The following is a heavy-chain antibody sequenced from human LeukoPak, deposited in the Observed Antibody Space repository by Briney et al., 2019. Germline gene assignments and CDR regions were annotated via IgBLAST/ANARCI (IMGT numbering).Heavy chain of an antibody. V-gene: IGHV3-21*01. CDR2: ISSSSSYI. CDR3: ARDPSRYGDYIDY. Sequence: PGGSLRLSCAASGFTFSSYSMNWVRQAPGKGLEWVSSISSSSSYIYYADSVKGRFTISRDNAKNSLYLQMNSLRAEDTAVYYCARDPSRYGDYIDYWGQGTLVTVSS. D-gene: IGHD4-17*01. J-gene: IGHJ4*02. CDR1: GFTFSSYS.